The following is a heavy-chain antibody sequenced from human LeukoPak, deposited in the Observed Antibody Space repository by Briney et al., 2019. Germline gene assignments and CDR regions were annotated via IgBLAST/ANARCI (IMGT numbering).Heavy chain of an antibody. D-gene: IGHD2-15*01. Sequence: GGSLRRSCAASGFTFSSYGMHWVRQAPGRGLEWVSFIRYDGSNKYYADSVKGRFTISRDTSKRMLYLQMSSLRAEDTAVYYCARGRNQDIVVVVAAMYWGQGTLVTVSS. V-gene: IGHV3-30*02. CDR3: ARGRNQDIVVVVAAMY. CDR2: IRYDGSNK. CDR1: GFTFSSYG. J-gene: IGHJ4*02.